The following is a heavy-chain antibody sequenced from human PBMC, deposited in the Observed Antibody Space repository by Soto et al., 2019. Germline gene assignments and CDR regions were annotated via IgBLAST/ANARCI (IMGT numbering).Heavy chain of an antibody. CDR2: IKAGNGNT. Sequence: QVQLVQSGAEEKKPGASVKVSCKASGYTFTSYAMHWVRQAPGQRLEWMGWIKAGNGNTKNSQKFQGRVNITRDTYASTAYMELSSLRADDTAVYYCAKSIVVVTALDYWGQGTLVTVSS. CDR3: AKSIVVVTALDY. J-gene: IGHJ4*02. V-gene: IGHV1-3*05. CDR1: GYTFTSYA. D-gene: IGHD2-21*02.